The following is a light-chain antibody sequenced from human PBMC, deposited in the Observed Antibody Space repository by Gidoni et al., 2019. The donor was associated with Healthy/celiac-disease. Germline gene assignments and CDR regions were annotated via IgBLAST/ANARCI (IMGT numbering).Light chain of an antibody. CDR3: QAWDSSTVV. CDR1: KLGDKY. Sequence: SYELTQPPSVSVSPGQTASITCSGDKLGDKYACWYQQKQGQSPVLVIYQDSKRPSGIPERFSGSNSGTTATLTISGTQAMDEADSYCQAWDSSTVVFGGGTKPTVL. J-gene: IGLJ2*01. V-gene: IGLV3-1*01. CDR2: QDS.